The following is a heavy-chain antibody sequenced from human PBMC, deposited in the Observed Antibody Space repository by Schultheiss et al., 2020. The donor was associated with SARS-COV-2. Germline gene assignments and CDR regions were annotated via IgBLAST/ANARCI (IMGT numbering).Heavy chain of an antibody. V-gene: IGHV3-33*01. CDR3: ARGSLPSLYDSSGLYYFDY. CDR2: IWYDGSNK. D-gene: IGHD3-22*01. CDR1: GFTFSSYG. Sequence: GESLKISCAASGFTFSSYGMHWVRQAPGKGLEWVAVIWYDGSNKYYADSVKGRFTISRDNSKNTLYLQMNSLRAEDTAVYYCARGSLPSLYDSSGLYYFDYWGQGTLVTVAS. J-gene: IGHJ4*02.